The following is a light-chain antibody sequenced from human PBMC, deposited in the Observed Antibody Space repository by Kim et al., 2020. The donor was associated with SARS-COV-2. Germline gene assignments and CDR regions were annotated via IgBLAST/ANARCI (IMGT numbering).Light chain of an antibody. V-gene: IGLV2-14*03. CDR2: DVS. Sequence: RSITISCTGTRSDVGAYNYVSWYQQHPGKAPKFMIYDVSKRPSGVSNRFSGSKSGNTASLTISGLQGEDEADYYCSSYRTSTSYVFGTGTKVTVL. CDR1: RSDVGAYNY. CDR3: SSYRTSTSYV. J-gene: IGLJ1*01.